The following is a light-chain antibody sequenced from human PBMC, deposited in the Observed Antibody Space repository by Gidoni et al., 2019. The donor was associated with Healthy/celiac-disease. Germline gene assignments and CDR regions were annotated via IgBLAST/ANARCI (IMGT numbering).Light chain of an antibody. CDR1: QDISNY. CDR2: DAS. Sequence: IQMTQSPSSLSASVGDRVTITCLASQDISNYLNWYQQKPGKAPKLLIYDASNLETGVPSRFSGSGSGTDFTFTISSLQPEDIATYYCQQYDNHPITFGQGTRLEIK. J-gene: IGKJ5*01. CDR3: QQYDNHPIT. V-gene: IGKV1-33*01.